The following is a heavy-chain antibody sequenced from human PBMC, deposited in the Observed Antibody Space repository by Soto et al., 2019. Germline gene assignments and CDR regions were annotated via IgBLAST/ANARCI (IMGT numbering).Heavy chain of an antibody. Sequence: QVQLVESGGGVVQPGRSLRLSCAASGFTFSSYGMHWVRQAPGKGLEWVAVIWSDGNNKYYADSVKGRFTISRDNSKNTLYLQMNSLRAEDTAVYYCARTYYDILTGYSDYWGQGTLVTVSP. CDR3: ARTYYDILTGYSDY. CDR2: IWSDGNNK. D-gene: IGHD3-9*01. V-gene: IGHV3-33*01. J-gene: IGHJ4*02. CDR1: GFTFSSYG.